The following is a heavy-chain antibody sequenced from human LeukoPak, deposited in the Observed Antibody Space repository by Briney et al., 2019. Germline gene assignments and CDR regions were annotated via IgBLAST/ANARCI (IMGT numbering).Heavy chain of an antibody. J-gene: IGHJ3*02. CDR1: GGTFSSYA. D-gene: IGHD2-21*02. CDR3: AREGVVVTAQIEAFDI. V-gene: IGHV1-69*05. CDR2: ITPIFGTA. Sequence: SVKVSCKASGGTFSSYAISWVRQAPGQGLEWMGRITPIFGTANYAQKFQGRVTITTDESTSTAYMELSSLRSEDTAVYYCAREGVVVTAQIEAFDIWGQGTMVTVSS.